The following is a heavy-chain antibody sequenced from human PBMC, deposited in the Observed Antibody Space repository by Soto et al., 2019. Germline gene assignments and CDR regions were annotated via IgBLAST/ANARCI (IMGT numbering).Heavy chain of an antibody. D-gene: IGHD4-17*01. J-gene: IGHJ6*02. Sequence: QVQLQESGPGLVKPSETLSLTCTVSGGSINRNYWSWIRQSPGKGLEWIGYIYYSGSTNYNPSLKIRATISVDTSKNQFSRKRSAVTAADTAVYYCARYDYGDYGAYYYGLDVWGQGTTVTVSS. CDR1: GGSINRNY. V-gene: IGHV4-59*01. CDR3: ARYDYGDYGAYYYGLDV. CDR2: IYYSGST.